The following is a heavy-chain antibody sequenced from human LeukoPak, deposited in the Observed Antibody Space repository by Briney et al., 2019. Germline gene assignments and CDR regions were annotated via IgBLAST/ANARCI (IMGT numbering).Heavy chain of an antibody. D-gene: IGHD4-17*01. CDR3: ARRDGDSDRGFDY. CDR2: IWYNGSKK. V-gene: IGHV3-33*08. Sequence: PGGSLRPSCAASGFTFSSYWMHWVRQAPGKGLEWVAVIWYNGSKKYYADSVKGRFTISRDNSKNTLYLQMNSLRVDDTAVYYCARRDGDSDRGFDYWGQGTLVTVSS. CDR1: GFTFSSYW. J-gene: IGHJ4*02.